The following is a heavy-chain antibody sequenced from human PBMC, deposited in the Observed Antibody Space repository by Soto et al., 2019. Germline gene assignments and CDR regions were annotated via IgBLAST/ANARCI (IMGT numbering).Heavy chain of an antibody. D-gene: IGHD1-26*01. V-gene: IGHV1-3*01. CDR2: INAGNGNT. Sequence: ASMKASCKASGYTFTSYAMHWVRQAPGQRLEWMGWINAGNGNTKYSQKFQGRVTITRDTSASTAYMELSSLRSEDTAVYYCARGGSLYWYFDLWGRGTLVTVSS. J-gene: IGHJ2*01. CDR3: ARGGSLYWYFDL. CDR1: GYTFTSYA.